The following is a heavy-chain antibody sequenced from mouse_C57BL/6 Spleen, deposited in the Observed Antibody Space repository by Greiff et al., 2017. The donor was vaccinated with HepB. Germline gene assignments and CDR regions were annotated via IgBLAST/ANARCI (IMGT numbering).Heavy chain of an antibody. V-gene: IGHV5-16*01. Sequence: EVQLQESEGGLVQPGSSMKLSCTASGFTFSDYYMAWVRQVPEKGLEWVANINYDGSSTYYLDSLKSRFIISRDNAKNILYLQMSSLKSEDTATYYCARVYDGYYVGFFFDYWGQGTTLTVSS. D-gene: IGHD2-3*01. CDR2: INYDGSST. CDR3: ARVYDGYYVGFFFDY. J-gene: IGHJ2*01. CDR1: GFTFSDYY.